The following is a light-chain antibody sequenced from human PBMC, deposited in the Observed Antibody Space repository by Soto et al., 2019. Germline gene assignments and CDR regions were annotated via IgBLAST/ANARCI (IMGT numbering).Light chain of an antibody. J-gene: IGKJ1*01. CDR3: HQTAGSRTWT. CDR2: DAS. Sequence: DLQMTQSPSSLSASVGDKVTITCRASQTIRYSLNWYQQKPGKAPKVLIYDASTLQSGVPPRFSGSGSGTDFALTISGLQPEDFATYYCHQTAGSRTWTFGQGTRVE. CDR1: QTIRYS. V-gene: IGKV1-39*01.